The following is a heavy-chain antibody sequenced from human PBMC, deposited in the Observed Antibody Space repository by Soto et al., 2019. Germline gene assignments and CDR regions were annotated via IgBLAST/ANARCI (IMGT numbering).Heavy chain of an antibody. CDR1: GGSISSGGYY. J-gene: IGHJ4*02. CDR3: ARERVAGLIDYFVY. V-gene: IGHV4-31*03. D-gene: IGHD6-19*01. CDR2: IYYSGST. Sequence: PSETLSLTCTVSGGSISSGGYYWSWIRQHPGKGLEWIGYIYYSGSTYYNPSLKSRVTISVDTSKNQFSLKLSSVTAADTAVYYCARERVAGLIDYFVYWGQGTLVTVPS.